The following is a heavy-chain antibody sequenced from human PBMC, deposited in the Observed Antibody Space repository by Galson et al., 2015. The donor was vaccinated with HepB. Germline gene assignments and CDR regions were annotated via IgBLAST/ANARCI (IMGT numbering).Heavy chain of an antibody. J-gene: IGHJ4*02. CDR3: ARDERTGTIDY. V-gene: IGHV3-21*01. CDR1: GFTFSTYS. CDR2: ISSGSSYI. Sequence: SLRLSCAASGFTFSTYSMNWVRQAPGKGLEWVSSISSGSSYIYYADSVKGRFTISRDNAKNSLYLQMNSLRGEDTAVYYCARDERTGTIDYWGQGTLVTVSS. D-gene: IGHD1-7*01.